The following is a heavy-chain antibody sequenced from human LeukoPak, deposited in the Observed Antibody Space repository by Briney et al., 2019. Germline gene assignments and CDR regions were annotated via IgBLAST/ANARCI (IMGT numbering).Heavy chain of an antibody. CDR3: ATEVGLDY. D-gene: IGHD1-26*01. V-gene: IGHV3-30-3*01. CDR1: GFMVIGYS. J-gene: IGHJ4*02. Sequence: AGGCLRLSCAASGFMVIGYSIDWVRQAPGKGLEWVAVILHDGSKEYYADSVKGRFTLSRDNSKNTLYLQMNSLRPEDTAVYYCATEVGLDYWGQGTLVTVSS. CDR2: ILHDGSKE.